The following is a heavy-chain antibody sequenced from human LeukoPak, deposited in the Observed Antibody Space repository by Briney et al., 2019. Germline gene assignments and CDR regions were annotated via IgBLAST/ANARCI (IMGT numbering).Heavy chain of an antibody. CDR3: ARDKGIAAAGTT. CDR2: IIPIFGTA. Sequence: SVKVSCKASGGTFSSYAISWVRQAPGQGLEWMGGIIPIFGTANYAQKFQGRVTITADESTSTAYMELSGLRSEDTAVYYCARDKGIAAAGTTWGQGTLVTVSS. CDR1: GGTFSSYA. J-gene: IGHJ5*02. D-gene: IGHD6-13*01. V-gene: IGHV1-69*13.